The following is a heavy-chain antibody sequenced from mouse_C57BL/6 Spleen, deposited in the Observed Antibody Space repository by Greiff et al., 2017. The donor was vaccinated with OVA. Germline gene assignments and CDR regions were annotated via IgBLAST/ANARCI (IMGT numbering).Heavy chain of an antibody. CDR2: IYPGDGDT. J-gene: IGHJ4*01. CDR3: ARGLRGGAMDY. V-gene: IGHV1-82*01. CDR1: GYAFSSSW. D-gene: IGHD2-4*01. Sequence: QVQLQQSGPELVKPGASVKISCKASGYAFSSSWMNWVKQRPGKGLEWIGRIYPGDGDTNYNGKFKGKATLTADKSSSPAYMQLSSLTSEDSAVYFCARGLRGGAMDYWGQGTSVTVSS.